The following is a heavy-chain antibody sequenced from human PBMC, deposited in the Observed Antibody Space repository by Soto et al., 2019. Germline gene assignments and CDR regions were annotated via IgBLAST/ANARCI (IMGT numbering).Heavy chain of an antibody. V-gene: IGHV3-48*02. CDR1: GFTFSSYS. CDR2: ISSSSSTI. Sequence: EVQLVESGGGLVQPGGSLRLSCAASGFTFSSYSMNWVRQAPGKGLEWVSYISSSSSTIYYADSVKGRFTISRDNAKNSLYLQMNSLRDTDTTVYYCARPLHYYERHHTGYFYLWGRGTLVTVSS. J-gene: IGHJ2*01. CDR3: ARPLHYYERHHTGYFYL. D-gene: IGHD3-22*01.